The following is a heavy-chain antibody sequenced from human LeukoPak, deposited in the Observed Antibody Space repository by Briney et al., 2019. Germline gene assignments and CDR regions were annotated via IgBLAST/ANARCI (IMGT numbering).Heavy chain of an antibody. CDR3: ARDPTYYYDSRGYYRPLHDAFDF. J-gene: IGHJ3*01. CDR2: ISDDETYK. Sequence: GGSLRLSCAASGFTFNSYSMHWVRQAPGKGLEWVTAISDDETYKFYADSVKGRFTISRDNAKNSLYLQMNSLRAEDTAVYYCARDPTYYYDSRGYYRPLHDAFDFWGQGTMVTVSS. CDR1: GFTFNSYS. V-gene: IGHV3-30-3*01. D-gene: IGHD3-22*01.